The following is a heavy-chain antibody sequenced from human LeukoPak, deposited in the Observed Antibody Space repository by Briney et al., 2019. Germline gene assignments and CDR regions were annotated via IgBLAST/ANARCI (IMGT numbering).Heavy chain of an antibody. V-gene: IGHV5-51*01. D-gene: IGHD4-17*01. Sequence: GESLKISCKTSGYSFSDYWIGWVRQMPGRGLECMGIVFPGDSDTRYSPSFEGRVTISVDESISTAYLQWSSLKASDTAMYYCARLYGDYAYVQSWGQGTLVTVSS. CDR1: GYSFSDYW. J-gene: IGHJ1*01. CDR3: ARLYGDYAYVQS. CDR2: VFPGDSDT.